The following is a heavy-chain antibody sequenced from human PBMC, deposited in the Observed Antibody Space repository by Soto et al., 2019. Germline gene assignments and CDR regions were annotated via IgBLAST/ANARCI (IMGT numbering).Heavy chain of an antibody. CDR1: GYTFTRYG. J-gene: IGHJ6*02. V-gene: IGHV1-18*01. D-gene: IGHD2-8*01. Sequence: QGQLVQSGAEVKKPGASVKVSCKASGYTFTRYGISWVRQAPGQGLEWMGWISGYNGDTKYAQKFQGRVTMTIDTSTTTAFMELRSLTYDDTAVYYCAKNGPPPYYYGLDVWGQGTTVTVSS. CDR2: ISGYNGDT. CDR3: AKNGPPPYYYGLDV.